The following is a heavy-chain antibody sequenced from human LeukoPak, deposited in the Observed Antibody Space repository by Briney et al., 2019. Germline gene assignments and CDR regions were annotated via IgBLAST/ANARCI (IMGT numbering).Heavy chain of an antibody. D-gene: IGHD5-12*01. CDR3: ARRVANAYYMDV. Sequence: PSETLSLTCTVSGGSISSYYWSWIRQPPGKGLEWIGYIYYSGSINCNPSLKSRVTISVDTSKNQFSLKLSSVTAADTAVYYCARRVANAYYMDVWGKGTTVTVSS. CDR2: IYYSGSI. CDR1: GGSISSYY. V-gene: IGHV4-59*01. J-gene: IGHJ6*03.